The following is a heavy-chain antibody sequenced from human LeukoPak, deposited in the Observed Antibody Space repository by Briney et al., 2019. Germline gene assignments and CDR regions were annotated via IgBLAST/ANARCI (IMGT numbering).Heavy chain of an antibody. J-gene: IGHJ4*02. V-gene: IGHV3-15*07. CDR2: IKPKTDGETT. CDR1: GFTFSSYA. CDR3: ITPLPYSAQ. D-gene: IGHD2-21*01. Sequence: GGSLRLSCTASGFTFSSYAMHWVRQAPGKGLEWVGRIKPKTDGETTEYAAPVKDRFSISRDDSKSMMYLQMNSLKTEDTAVYYCITPLPYSAQGGQGTLITVSS.